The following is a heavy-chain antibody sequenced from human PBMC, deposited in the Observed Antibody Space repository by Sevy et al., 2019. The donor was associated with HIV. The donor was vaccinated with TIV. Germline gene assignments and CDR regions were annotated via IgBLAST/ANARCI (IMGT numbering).Heavy chain of an antibody. CDR2: IYSSGDT. D-gene: IGHD3-22*01. V-gene: IGHV3-53*01. J-gene: IGHJ4*02. CDR1: GFDVGTNY. CDR3: ASSLLYLYESNGHYPLDY. Sequence: GGSLRLSCEASGFDVGTNYMNWVRQAPGRGLEWVSVIYSSGDTDYADSVKGRFTISSANYRNTLYLQINSLSAEDTAVYYCASSLLYLYESNGHYPLDYWGRGTLVTVSS.